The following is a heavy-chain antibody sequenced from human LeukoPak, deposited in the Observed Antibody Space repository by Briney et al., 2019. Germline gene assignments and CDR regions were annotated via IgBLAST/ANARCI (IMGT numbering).Heavy chain of an antibody. CDR1: GFTVSSNY. Sequence: GGSLRLSCAASGFTVSSNYMSWVRQAPGKGLEWVAVISYDGSNKYYADSVKGRFTISRDNSKNTLYLQMNSLRPEDTAVYYCARETYSSSWYSYYFDYWGQGALVTVSS. D-gene: IGHD6-13*01. CDR3: ARETYSSSWYSYYFDY. CDR2: ISYDGSNK. J-gene: IGHJ4*02. V-gene: IGHV3-30*03.